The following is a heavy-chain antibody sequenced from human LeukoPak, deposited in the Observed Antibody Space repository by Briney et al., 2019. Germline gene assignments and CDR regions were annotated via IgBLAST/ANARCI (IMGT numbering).Heavy chain of an antibody. V-gene: IGHV4-34*01. J-gene: IGHJ3*02. CDR1: GGSFSGYY. CDR2: INHSGST. D-gene: IGHD3-16*01. Sequence: PSETLSLTCAVYGGSFSGYYWSWIRQPPGKGLEWIGEINHSGSTNYNPSLKSRVTVSVDTSKNQFSLKLSSVTAADTAVYYCARDLGGWGTFDIWGQGTMVTVSS. CDR3: ARDLGGWGTFDI.